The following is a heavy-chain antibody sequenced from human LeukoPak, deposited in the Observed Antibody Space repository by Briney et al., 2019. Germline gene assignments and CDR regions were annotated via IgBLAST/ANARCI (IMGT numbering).Heavy chain of an antibody. CDR3: ARAQGETYYYGSGSYVYYFDY. Sequence: PSETLSLPCTVSGGSISSYYWSWIRKPPGKGLEWIGYIYYSGSTNYNPSLKSRVTISVDTSKNQFSLKLSSVTAADTAVYYCARAQGETYYYGSGSYVYYFDYWGQGTLVTVSS. V-gene: IGHV4-59*01. J-gene: IGHJ4*02. CDR1: GGSISSYY. CDR2: IYYSGST. D-gene: IGHD3-10*01.